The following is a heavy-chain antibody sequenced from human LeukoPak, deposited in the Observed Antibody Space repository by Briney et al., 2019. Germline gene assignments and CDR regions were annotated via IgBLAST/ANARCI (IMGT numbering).Heavy chain of an antibody. Sequence: PSETLSLTCAVYGGSFSGYYWSWIRQPPGKGLEWIGEINHSGSTNYNPSLKSRVTISVDTSKNQFSLKLSSVTAADTAVYYCARGGLYSSGWYRTRGYWFDPWGQGTLVTVSS. J-gene: IGHJ5*02. CDR2: INHSGST. CDR3: ARGGLYSSGWYRTRGYWFDP. D-gene: IGHD6-19*01. V-gene: IGHV4-34*01. CDR1: GGSFSGYY.